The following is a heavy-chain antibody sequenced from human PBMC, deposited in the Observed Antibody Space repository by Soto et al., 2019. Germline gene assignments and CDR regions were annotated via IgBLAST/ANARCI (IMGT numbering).Heavy chain of an antibody. CDR3: ARSVFP. CDR2: IYYSGST. V-gene: IGHV4-59*06. CDR1: GGSINSYY. J-gene: IGHJ5*02. Sequence: SETLSLTCTVSGGSINSYYWSWIRQPPGKGLEWIWYIYYSGSTYYNPSLKSRVTISVDTSKNQFSLKLTSVTAADTAVYYCARSVFPWGQGTLVTVSS.